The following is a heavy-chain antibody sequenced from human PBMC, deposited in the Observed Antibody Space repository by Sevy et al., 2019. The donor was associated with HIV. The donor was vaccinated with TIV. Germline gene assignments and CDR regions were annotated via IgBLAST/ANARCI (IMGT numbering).Heavy chain of an antibody. CDR3: ARDLYYDCVWGAWDGGGYYYGMDV. D-gene: IGHD3-16*01. CDR2: ISSSSSYI. V-gene: IGHV3-21*01. CDR1: GFTFSSYS. Sequence: GGSLRLSCAASGFTFSSYSMNWVRQAPGKGLEWVSSISSSSSYIYYADSVKGRFTISRDNAKNSLYLQMNSLRAEDRGVYYCARDLYYDCVWGAWDGGGYYYGMDVWGQGTTVTVSS. J-gene: IGHJ6*02.